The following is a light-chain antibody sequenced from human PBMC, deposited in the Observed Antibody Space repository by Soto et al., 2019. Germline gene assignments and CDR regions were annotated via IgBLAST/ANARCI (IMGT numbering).Light chain of an antibody. CDR1: QSVSSK. CDR3: QQYNQWPPFT. CDR2: GAS. J-gene: IGKJ4*01. V-gene: IGKV3-15*01. Sequence: ETVLTQSPATLSLSPGERATLSCRASQSVSSKLAWYQQRPGQAPRLLIYGASTRATGVPARFSGSGSGTEFTLTISSLQSEDFAVYYCQQYNQWPPFTFGGGTKVDIK.